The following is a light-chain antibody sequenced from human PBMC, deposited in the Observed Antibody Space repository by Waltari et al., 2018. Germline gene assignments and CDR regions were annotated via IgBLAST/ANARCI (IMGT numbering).Light chain of an antibody. CDR3: CSYTDRSTMV. CDR1: SSDVVAYNH. CDR2: EVT. V-gene: IGLV2-8*01. Sequence: SALTQPPSASGSPGQSVSISCTGTSSDVVAYNHVSWSQQHPGKAPRLMSYEVTKRPSGVPDRFSGSKSGNTASLTVSGLQTEDEADYYCCSYTDRSTMVFGAGTKLTVL. J-gene: IGLJ3*02.